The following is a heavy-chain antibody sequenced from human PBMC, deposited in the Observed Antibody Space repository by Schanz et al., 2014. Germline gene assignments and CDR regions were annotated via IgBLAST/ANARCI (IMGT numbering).Heavy chain of an antibody. D-gene: IGHD5-12*01. CDR3: ARGYSGYSHFDY. V-gene: IGHV7-4-1*02. CDR1: GYTFNRYD. CDR2: INTNTANP. J-gene: IGHJ4*02. Sequence: QVQLVQSGAEVKKPGASVKVSCKASGYTFNRYDFTWVRQAPGQGLEWMGWINTNTANPTYAQGFTGRFVYTLDAFVTTAYLEISSLKAEDTAVYYCARGYSGYSHFDYWGQGALVTVSS.